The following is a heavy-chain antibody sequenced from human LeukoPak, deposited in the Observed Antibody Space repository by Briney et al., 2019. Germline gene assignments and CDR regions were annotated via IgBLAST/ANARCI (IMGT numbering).Heavy chain of an antibody. CDR1: GFTFDDYV. J-gene: IGHJ4*02. V-gene: IGHV3-9*01. CDR2: ISWNSGTI. D-gene: IGHD7-27*01. Sequence: GGSLRLSCAASGFTFDDYVMNWVRQAPGKGREWVSGISWNSGTIGYADSVKGRFTISRDNAKNTLYLQMNSLRVEDTAVYYCAGSLGPLTEYWGQGTLVTVSS. CDR3: AGSLGPLTEY.